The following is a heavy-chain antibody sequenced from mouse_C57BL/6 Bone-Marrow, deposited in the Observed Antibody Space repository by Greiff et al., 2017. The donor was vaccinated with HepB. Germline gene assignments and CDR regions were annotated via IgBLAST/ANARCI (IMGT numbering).Heavy chain of an antibody. CDR2: ISSGSSTI. V-gene: IGHV5-17*01. CDR1: GFTFSDYG. Sequence: DVKLVESGGGLVKPGGSLKLSCAASGFTFSDYGMHWVRQAPEKGLEWVAYISSGSSTIYYADTVKGRFTISRDNAKNTLFLQMTRLGSEDTAMYYCARRLRRPHYYAMDYWGKGPSVTVSS. CDR3: ARRLRRPHYYAMDY. J-gene: IGHJ4*01. D-gene: IGHD2-2*01.